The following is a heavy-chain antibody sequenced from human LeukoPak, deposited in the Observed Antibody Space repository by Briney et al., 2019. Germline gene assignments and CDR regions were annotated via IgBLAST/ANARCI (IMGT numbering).Heavy chain of an antibody. CDR2: IYHSGST. J-gene: IGHJ4*02. Sequence: PSETLSLTCAVSGGSISSGGYSWSWIRQPPGKGLEWIGYIYHSGSTYYNPSLKSRVTISVDRSKNQFSLKLSSVTAADTAVYYYARAPPSGGASDFNYGGQEPLVTVS. D-gene: IGHD4-23*01. CDR3: ARAPPSGGASDFNY. CDR1: GGSISSGGYS. V-gene: IGHV4-30-2*01.